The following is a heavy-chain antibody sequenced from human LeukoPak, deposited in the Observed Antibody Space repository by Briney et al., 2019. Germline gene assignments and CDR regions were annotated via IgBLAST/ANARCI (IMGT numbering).Heavy chain of an antibody. CDR3: ARATSNIVGATGVGFDY. CDR2: ISGSSIYI. V-gene: IGHV3-21*01. CDR1: GFTFSRYS. Sequence: GGSLRLSCAAPGFTFSRYSMNWVRQAPGKGLEWVSSISGSSIYIHYVDSLRGRFIISRDNAKNSVYLQMNSLRAEDTAVYYCARATSNIVGATGVGFDYWGQGTLVTVSS. D-gene: IGHD1-26*01. J-gene: IGHJ4*02.